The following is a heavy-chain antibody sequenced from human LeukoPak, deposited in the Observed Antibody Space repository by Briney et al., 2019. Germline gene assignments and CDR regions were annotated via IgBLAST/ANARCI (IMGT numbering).Heavy chain of an antibody. V-gene: IGHV3-11*04. Sequence: TTGGSLRLSCAASGFTFTDYYMSWIRQAPGKGLEWVSYISNSGSPTNYAGSVKGRFTLSRDNAKNSLYLQMNSLRAEDTAVYYCAMLASQYLTSWFDYWGQGTLVTVSS. D-gene: IGHD2/OR15-2a*01. CDR1: GFTFTDYY. CDR3: AMLASQYLTSWFDY. J-gene: IGHJ4*02. CDR2: ISNSGSPT.